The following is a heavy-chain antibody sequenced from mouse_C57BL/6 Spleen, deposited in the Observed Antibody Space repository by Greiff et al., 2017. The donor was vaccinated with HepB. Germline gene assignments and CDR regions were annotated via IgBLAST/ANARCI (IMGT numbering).Heavy chain of an antibody. CDR3: TRGTPDYYGSSYLFAY. Sequence: QVQLKQSGAELVRPGASVTLSCKASGYTFTDYEMHWVKQTPVHGLEWIGAIDPETGGTAYNQKFKGKAILTADKSSSTAYMELRSLTSEDSAVYYCTRGTPDYYGSSYLFAYWGQGTLVTVSA. CDR1: GYTFTDYE. J-gene: IGHJ3*01. V-gene: IGHV1-15*01. D-gene: IGHD1-1*01. CDR2: IDPETGGT.